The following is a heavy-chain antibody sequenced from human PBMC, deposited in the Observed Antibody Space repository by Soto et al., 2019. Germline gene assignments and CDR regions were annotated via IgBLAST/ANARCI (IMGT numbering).Heavy chain of an antibody. Sequence: QVQLVQSGPELRKPGASVNISCKASGYTFTSHGFSWVRQAPGQGLEWVGWISAYSGDTNYTQKLQDRVTLTTDASTNTAYMELRSLRSDDTAVYYCAKNGRRPLQGEFAYWGQGTLVTVSS. CDR3: AKNGRRPLQGEFAY. J-gene: IGHJ4*02. CDR1: GYTFTSHG. V-gene: IGHV1-18*04. D-gene: IGHD2-8*01. CDR2: ISAYSGDT.